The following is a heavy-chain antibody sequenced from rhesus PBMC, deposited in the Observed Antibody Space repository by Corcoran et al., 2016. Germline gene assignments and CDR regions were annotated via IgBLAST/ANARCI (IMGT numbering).Heavy chain of an antibody. Sequence: QVQLQESGPGLVKPSETLSLTCAVSGGSISDDYYWSWIRQPPGKGLEWIGYIYGSGGGTNYNPSIKHRVSLSIDPSKNQFARELSYWTAADAAVYYCVRLGLGGAAAGPVFDYWGQGVLVTVSS. CDR1: GGSISDDYY. J-gene: IGHJ4*01. D-gene: IGHD6S26*01. CDR2: IYGSGGGT. V-gene: IGHV4-106*01. CDR3: VRLGLGGAAAGPVFDY.